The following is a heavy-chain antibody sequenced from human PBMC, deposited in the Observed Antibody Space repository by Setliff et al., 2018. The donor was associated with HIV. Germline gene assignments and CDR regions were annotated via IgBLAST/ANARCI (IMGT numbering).Heavy chain of an antibody. Sequence: SETLSLTCTVSGGSIRSHYWSWIRQPPGKGLEWIGYIYDSGSTNYIPSLKSRVTISVDTSKNQFSLKLSSVTAADTAVYYCARGGAFDWLFLDVWGKGTTVTVSS. CDR3: ARGGAFDWLFLDV. CDR1: GGSIRSHY. V-gene: IGHV4-59*11. CDR2: IYDSGST. D-gene: IGHD3-9*01. J-gene: IGHJ6*04.